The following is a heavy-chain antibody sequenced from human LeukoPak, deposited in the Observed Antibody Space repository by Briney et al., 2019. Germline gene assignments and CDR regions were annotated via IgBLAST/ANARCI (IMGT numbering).Heavy chain of an antibody. D-gene: IGHD1-14*01. Sequence: ASVKVSCKASGYTFTSYYIHWVRQAPGQGPEWMGIINPSGGSTSYAQEFQGRVTMTKDTSTSTVYMELSSLRSEDTAVYFCARLTGSHLNFDYWGQGTLVTVSS. CDR2: INPSGGST. V-gene: IGHV1-46*01. CDR1: GYTFTSYY. CDR3: ARLTGSHLNFDY. J-gene: IGHJ4*02.